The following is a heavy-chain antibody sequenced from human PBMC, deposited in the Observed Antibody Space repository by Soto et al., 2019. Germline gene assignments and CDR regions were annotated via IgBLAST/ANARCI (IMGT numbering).Heavy chain of an antibody. CDR2: IIPIFGTA. V-gene: IGHV1-69*13. CDR1: GGTFSSYA. CDR3: AIGYCSGGSCYSLISYYFDY. J-gene: IGHJ4*02. D-gene: IGHD2-15*01. Sequence: ASVKVSCKASGGTFSSYAISWVRQAPGQGLEWMGGIIPIFGTANYAQKFQGRVTITADESTSTAYMELSSLRSEDTAVYYCAIGYCSGGSCYSLISYYFDYWGQGTLVTVSS.